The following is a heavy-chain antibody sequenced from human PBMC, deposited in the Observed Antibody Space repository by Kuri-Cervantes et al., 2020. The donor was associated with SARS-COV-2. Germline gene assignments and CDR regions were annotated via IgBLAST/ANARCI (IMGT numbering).Heavy chain of an antibody. CDR1: GYTFTGYY. CDR2: INPNSGGT. Sequence: ASVKVSCKASGYTFTGYYMYWVRQAPGQGLEWMGWINPNSGGTNYAQKLQGRVTMTRDTSISTAYMELSRLRSDDTAVYYCARVGDGWEWSHEVGYYYYYYMDVWGKGTTVTVSS. J-gene: IGHJ6*03. CDR3: ARVGDGWEWSHEVGYYYYYYMDV. V-gene: IGHV1-2*02. D-gene: IGHD3-3*01.